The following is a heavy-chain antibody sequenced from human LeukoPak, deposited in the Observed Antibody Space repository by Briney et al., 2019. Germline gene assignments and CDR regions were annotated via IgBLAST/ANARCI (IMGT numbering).Heavy chain of an antibody. Sequence: VASVKVSCKASGGTFSSYAISWVRQAPGQGLEWMGGIIPIFGTANYAQKFQGRVTITTDESTSTAYMELSSLRSEDTAVYYCARDRRRGSYDYWGQGTLVTVSS. V-gene: IGHV1-69*05. CDR3: ARDRRRGSYDY. J-gene: IGHJ4*02. CDR1: GGTFSSYA. D-gene: IGHD1-26*01. CDR2: IIPIFGTA.